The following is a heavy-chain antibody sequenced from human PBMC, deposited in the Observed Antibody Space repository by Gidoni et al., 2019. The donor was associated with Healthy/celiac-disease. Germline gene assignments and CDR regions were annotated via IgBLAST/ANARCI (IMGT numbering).Heavy chain of an antibody. V-gene: IGHV3-30*18. D-gene: IGHD3-3*01. CDR3: AKSQLLRVVIITLDY. CDR2: ISYDGSNK. CDR1: GFTFSRYG. Sequence: QVQLVESGGGVVQPGRSLRLSCAASGFTFSRYGMHWVRQAPGKGLEWVAVISYDGSNKYYADSVKGRFTISRDNSKNTLYLQMNSLRAEDTAVYYCAKSQLLRVVIITLDYWGQGTLVTVSS. J-gene: IGHJ4*02.